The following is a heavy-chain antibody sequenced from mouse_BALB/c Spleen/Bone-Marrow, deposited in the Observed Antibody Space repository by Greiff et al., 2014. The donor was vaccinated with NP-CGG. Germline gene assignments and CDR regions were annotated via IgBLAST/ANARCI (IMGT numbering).Heavy chain of an antibody. D-gene: IGHD1-1*02. Sequence: VQLQQSGAELARPGASVKLSCKASGYTFTSYWMQWVKQRPGQGLEWIGAIYPGGGDTRYTQKFKGKATLTADKSSSTAYMQLSSLASEDSAVYYCASQGDYGSFDYWGQGTTLTVSS. CDR2: IYPGGGDT. CDR1: GYTFTSYW. V-gene: IGHV1-87*01. J-gene: IGHJ2*01. CDR3: ASQGDYGSFDY.